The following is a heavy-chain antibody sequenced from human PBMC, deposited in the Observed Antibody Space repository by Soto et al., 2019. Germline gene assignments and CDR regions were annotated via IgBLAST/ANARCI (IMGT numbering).Heavy chain of an antibody. CDR2: IYHSGTT. J-gene: IGHJ6*02. CDR3: ARTYSFDYGDYVGGDYGMDV. CDR1: GGSISSGEYY. V-gene: IGHV4-30-4*01. D-gene: IGHD4-17*01. Sequence: QVRLQESGPGLVKPSQTLSLTCTVSGGSISSGEYYWSWIRQPPGKGLEWIGYIYHSGTTHYNPSLKSRVSISRDTSKNQFSLKLSSVTAADTAVYYCARTYSFDYGDYVGGDYGMDVWGQGTTVRVSS.